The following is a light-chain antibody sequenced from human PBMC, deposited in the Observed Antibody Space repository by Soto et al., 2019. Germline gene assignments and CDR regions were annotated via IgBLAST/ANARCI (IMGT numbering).Light chain of an antibody. CDR3: AAWDDSLNGV. V-gene: IGLV1-44*01. CDR1: SSNIGSNT. J-gene: IGLJ3*02. CDR2: SYN. Sequence: QSVLTQPPSASGTPGQRVTISCSGSSSNIGSNTVNWYQQLPGTAPKLLIYSYNQRPSGVPDRFSGSKSGTSASLAISGLQSEDEADYYCAAWDDSLNGVFGGGTKVTVL.